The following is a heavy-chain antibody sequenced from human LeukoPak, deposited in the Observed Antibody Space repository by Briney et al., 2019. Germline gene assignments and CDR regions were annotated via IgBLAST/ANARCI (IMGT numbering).Heavy chain of an antibody. D-gene: IGHD2-2*01. J-gene: IGHJ1*01. V-gene: IGHV3-43*02. CDR1: GFTFDEFA. CDR3: ARDTMSRAPTYFHH. Sequence: GGSLRLSCAASGFTFDEFAMHWVRQAPGKGLEWVSFVSGDGGRTDYADSVKGRFTISRDNSKNSLYLQMNSLTAEDTAFYFCARDTMSRAPTYFHHWGQGTLVTVSA. CDR2: VSGDGGRT.